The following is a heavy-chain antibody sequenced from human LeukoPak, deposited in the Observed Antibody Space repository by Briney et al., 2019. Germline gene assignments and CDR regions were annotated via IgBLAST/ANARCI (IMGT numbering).Heavy chain of an antibody. Sequence: GGPLRLSCVASGFNFKKYGMSWVRQAPGKGLEWVSAISGGGNIFYADSVKGRFTISRDNAKNSLFLQINSLRAEDTAVYYCARRMSSIFGVVIFTWFDPWGQGTLVTVS. V-gene: IGHV3-69-1*01. CDR2: ISGGGNI. CDR1: GFNFKKYG. CDR3: ARRMSSIFGVVIFTWFDP. D-gene: IGHD3-3*01. J-gene: IGHJ5*02.